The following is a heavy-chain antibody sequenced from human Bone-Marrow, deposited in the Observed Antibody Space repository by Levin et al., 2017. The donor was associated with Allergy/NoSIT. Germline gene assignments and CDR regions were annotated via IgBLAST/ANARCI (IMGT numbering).Heavy chain of an antibody. V-gene: IGHV3-48*01. CDR1: GFTFNSYS. D-gene: IGHD2-15*01. CDR2: ISSSGNTI. Sequence: GGSLRLSCAASGFTFNSYSINWVRQAPGEGLEWISHISSSGNTIWYADSVKGRFTISRDNAKNSLYLQLNSLRAEDTAVYYCARGRCSGGSCSNGRYFDYWGQGTLVTVSS. J-gene: IGHJ4*02. CDR3: ARGRCSGGSCSNGRYFDY.